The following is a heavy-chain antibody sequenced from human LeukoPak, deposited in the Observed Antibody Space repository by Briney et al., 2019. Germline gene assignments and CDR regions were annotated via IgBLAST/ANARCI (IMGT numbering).Heavy chain of an antibody. Sequence: PGGSLRLSCAASGFTFSSYGMSWVRQAPGKGLEWVSAISGSGGSTYYADSVKGRFTISRDNSKNTLYLQMNSLRAEDTAVYYCAKEGAGGYYDSSGYKNWGQGTLVTVSS. J-gene: IGHJ4*02. D-gene: IGHD3-22*01. CDR2: ISGSGGST. CDR3: AKEGAGGYYDSSGYKN. V-gene: IGHV3-23*01. CDR1: GFTFSSYG.